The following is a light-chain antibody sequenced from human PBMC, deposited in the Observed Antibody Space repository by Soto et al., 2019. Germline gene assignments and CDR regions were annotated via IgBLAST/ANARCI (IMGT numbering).Light chain of an antibody. CDR1: QCISSN. V-gene: IGKV1-9*01. Sequence: DIQLTQSPSFLSASVGDRVTITCRASQCISSNLACYQQKPGKAPKLLIYAASTLQSGVPSRFSGSGSGTEFTLTISSLQPDDFATYYCQQYNIYWTFGQGTKVDI. CDR2: AAS. CDR3: QQYNIYWT. J-gene: IGKJ1*01.